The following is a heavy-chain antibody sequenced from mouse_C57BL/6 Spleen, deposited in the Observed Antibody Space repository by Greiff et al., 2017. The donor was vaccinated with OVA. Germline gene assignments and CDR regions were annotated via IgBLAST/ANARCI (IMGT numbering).Heavy chain of an antibody. D-gene: IGHD2-4*01. CDR3: ARRGYDYDREPFAY. J-gene: IGHJ3*01. V-gene: IGHV5-17*01. CDR1: GFTFSDYG. Sequence: EVQLQQSGGGLVKPGGSLKLSCAASGFTFSDYGMHWVRQAPEKGLAWVAYISSGSSTIYYADTVKGRFTISRDNAKNTLFLQMTSLRSEDTAMYYCARRGYDYDREPFAYWGKGTLVTVYA. CDR2: ISSGSSTI.